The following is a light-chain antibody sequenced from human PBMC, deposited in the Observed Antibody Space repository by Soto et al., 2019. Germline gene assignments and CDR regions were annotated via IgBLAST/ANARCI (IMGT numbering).Light chain of an antibody. Sequence: EIVMTQSPATLSVSPGERVTLSCGASQSVSSSLAWYQQKPGQAPRLLIYGASTKATGIPARFSGSGSGTEFTLTISSLQSEDFAVYYCQQYNNWPPFTFGPGTKVDIK. V-gene: IGKV3-15*01. CDR3: QQYNNWPPFT. CDR2: GAS. CDR1: QSVSSS. J-gene: IGKJ3*01.